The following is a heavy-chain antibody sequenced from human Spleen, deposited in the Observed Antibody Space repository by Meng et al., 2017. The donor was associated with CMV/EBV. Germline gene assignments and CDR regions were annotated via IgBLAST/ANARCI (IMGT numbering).Heavy chain of an antibody. CDR3: ARDSGGDGDS. J-gene: IGHJ5*01. Sequence: SETLSLTCTVSGGSITSYYWSWIRQPPGKGLEWIGYMYYSGSTNYNPSLKSRVTISIDTSKNQFSLKLRSVTAADTAVYYCARDSGGDGDSWGQGTLVTVSS. CDR2: MYYSGST. V-gene: IGHV4-59*01. D-gene: IGHD2-21*01. CDR1: GGSITSYY.